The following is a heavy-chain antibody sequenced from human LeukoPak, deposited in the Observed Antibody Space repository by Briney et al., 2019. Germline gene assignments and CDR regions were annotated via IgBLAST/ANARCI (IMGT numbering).Heavy chain of an antibody. Sequence: GGSLRLSCAASGFTFSSYAMSWVRRAPGKGLEWVSAISGSGGSTYYADSVKGRFTISRDNSKNTPYLQMNSLRAEDTAVYYCAKGFAAAGIDFDYWGQGTLVTVSS. CDR3: AKGFAAAGIDFDY. D-gene: IGHD6-13*01. CDR1: GFTFSSYA. J-gene: IGHJ4*02. V-gene: IGHV3-23*01. CDR2: ISGSGGST.